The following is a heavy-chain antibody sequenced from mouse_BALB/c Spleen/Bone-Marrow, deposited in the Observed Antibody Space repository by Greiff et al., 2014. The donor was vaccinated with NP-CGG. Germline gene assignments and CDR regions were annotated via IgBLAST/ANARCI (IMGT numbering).Heavy chain of an antibody. Sequence: EVQGVESGGGLVKPGGSLKLSCAASGFAFSSYDMSWVRQTPEKRLEWVAYISHGGGTTYYSDTVKGRFTISRDNSKNTLYLQMSSLKSEDTAIYDCTRHGGYYPYYYAMDYWGQGTSVTVSS. V-gene: IGHV5-12-1*01. CDR2: ISHGGGTT. J-gene: IGHJ4*01. CDR1: GFAFSSYD. D-gene: IGHD2-3*01. CDR3: TRHGGYYPYYYAMDY.